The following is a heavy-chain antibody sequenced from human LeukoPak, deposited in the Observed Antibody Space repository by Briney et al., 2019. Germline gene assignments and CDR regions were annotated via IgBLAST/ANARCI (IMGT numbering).Heavy chain of an antibody. CDR3: ARDLALLPSGSDRIWGYYYGMDA. D-gene: IGHD1-26*01. CDR1: GYTFTSYY. V-gene: IGHV1-46*01. J-gene: IGHJ6*02. CDR2: INPSGGST. Sequence: GASVKVSCKASGYTFTSYYMHWVRQAPGQGLEWMGIINPSGGSTSYAQKFQGRVTMTRDTSTSTVYMELSSLRSEDTAVYYCARDLALLPSGSDRIWGYYYGMDAWGQGTTVTVSS.